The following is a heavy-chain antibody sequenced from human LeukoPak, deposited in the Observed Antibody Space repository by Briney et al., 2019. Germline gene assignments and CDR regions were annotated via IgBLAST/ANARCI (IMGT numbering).Heavy chain of an antibody. CDR2: IYYSGST. J-gene: IGHJ6*03. CDR1: GGSISSYY. CDR3: ARDLGSGWYNYYYMDV. V-gene: IGHV4-59*01. D-gene: IGHD6-19*01. Sequence: SETLSLTCTVSGGSISSYYWSWIRQPPGKGLEWIGYIYYSGSTNYNPSLESRVTISVDTSKNQFSLKLSSVTAADTAVYYCARDLGSGWYNYYYMDVWGKGTTVTVSS.